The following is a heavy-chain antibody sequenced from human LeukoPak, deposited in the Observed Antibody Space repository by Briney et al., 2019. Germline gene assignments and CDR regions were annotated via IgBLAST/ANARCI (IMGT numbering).Heavy chain of an antibody. Sequence: SETLSLTCTVSGGSISSYYWSWIRQPAGKGLEWIGRIYTSGSTNYNPSLKSRVTISVDTSKNQFSLKLSSVTAADTAVYYCARGSTVLLWFGELFAEQNWFDPWGQGTLVTVSS. V-gene: IGHV4-4*07. CDR1: GGSISSYY. D-gene: IGHD3-10*01. CDR3: ARGSTVLLWFGELFAEQNWFDP. CDR2: IYTSGST. J-gene: IGHJ5*02.